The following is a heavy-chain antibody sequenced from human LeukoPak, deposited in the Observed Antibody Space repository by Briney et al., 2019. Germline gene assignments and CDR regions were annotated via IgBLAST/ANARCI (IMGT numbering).Heavy chain of an antibody. CDR1: GFTFSSYW. V-gene: IGHV3-7*01. J-gene: IGHJ6*03. Sequence: GGSLRLFCAASGFTFSSYWMSWVRQAPGKGLEWVANIKQDGSEKYYVDSVKGRFTISRDNAKNSLYLQMNSLRAEDTAVYYCARGVPAAIYYYYYMDLWGKGTTVTVSS. CDR3: ARGVPAAIYYYYYMDL. CDR2: IKQDGSEK. D-gene: IGHD2-2*01.